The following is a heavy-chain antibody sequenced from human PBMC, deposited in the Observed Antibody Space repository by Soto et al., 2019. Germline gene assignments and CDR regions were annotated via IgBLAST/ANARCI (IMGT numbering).Heavy chain of an antibody. CDR1: GGSTNTMGR. CDR2: IYHTGST. V-gene: IGHV4-4*02. D-gene: IGHD6-13*01. J-gene: IGHJ4*01. CDR3: ATRRDAGPG. Sequence: PSETLSLTCAVSGGSTNTMGRWTWVRQPPGEGLQWIGEIYHTGSTNYNPSLQSRVTISIDDSKTSFSLNLVSVTATDTAVYYCATRRDAGPGWGHGMLGTVSS.